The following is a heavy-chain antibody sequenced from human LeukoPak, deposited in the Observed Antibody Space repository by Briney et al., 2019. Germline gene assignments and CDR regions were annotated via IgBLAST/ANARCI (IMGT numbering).Heavy chain of an antibody. D-gene: IGHD3-22*01. CDR2: IIPVFGTA. Sequence: SVKVSCKASGGTFSSYAISWVRQAPGQGLEWMGGIIPVFGTANYAQKFQGRVTITTDESTSTAYMELSSLRSEDTAVYYCASGYYDSSGYYPFDYWGQGTLVTVSS. CDR1: GGTFSSYA. CDR3: ASGYYDSSGYYPFDY. V-gene: IGHV1-69*05. J-gene: IGHJ4*02.